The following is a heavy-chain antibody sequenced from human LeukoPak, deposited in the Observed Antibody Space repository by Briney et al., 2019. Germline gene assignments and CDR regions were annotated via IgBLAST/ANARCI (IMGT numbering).Heavy chain of an antibody. CDR2: IWYGGSNK. CDR3: AKDSRPWTGTTYSDH. Sequence: GMSLRLSCAASGFTFSSYGMHWVRQAPGKGLEWVAVIWYGGSNKYYADSVKGRFTISRDNSKNTLYLQMNSLRAEDTAVYYCAKDSRPWTGTTYSDHWGQGTLVTVSS. D-gene: IGHD1-7*01. V-gene: IGHV3-30*18. J-gene: IGHJ4*02. CDR1: GFTFSSYG.